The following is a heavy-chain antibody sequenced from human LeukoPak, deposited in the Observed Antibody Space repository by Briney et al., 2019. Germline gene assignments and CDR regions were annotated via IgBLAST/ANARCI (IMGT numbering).Heavy chain of an antibody. J-gene: IGHJ6*02. CDR3: ARGSGSYYNYYYGMDV. CDR2: IGTAGDT. D-gene: IGHD1-26*01. V-gene: IGHV3-13*01. Sequence: GGSLRLSCAASGFTFSSYDMHWVRQATGKGLEWVSAIGTAGDTYYPGSVKGRFTISRENAKNSLYLQMNSLRAGDTAVYYCARGSGSYYNYYYGMDVWAKGPRSPSP. CDR1: GFTFSSYD.